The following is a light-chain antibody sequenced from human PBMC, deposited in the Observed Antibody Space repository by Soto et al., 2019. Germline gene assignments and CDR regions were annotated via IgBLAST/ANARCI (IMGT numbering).Light chain of an antibody. CDR1: QSVSST. CDR2: GAS. CDR3: QQYNNWPRT. V-gene: IGKV3-15*01. Sequence: ILITQSPATLSVSPVERATLSCMASQSVSSTLAWYQQKPGQAPRLLIYGASTRATGIPARFSGSGSGTEFSLTISSLQSEDFAVYYCQQYNNWPRTFGQGTRWIS. J-gene: IGKJ1*01.